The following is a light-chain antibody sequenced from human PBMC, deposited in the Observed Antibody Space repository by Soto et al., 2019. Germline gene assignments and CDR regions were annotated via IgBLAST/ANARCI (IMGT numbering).Light chain of an antibody. CDR1: QSLLHSNGYNY. V-gene: IGKV2-28*01. J-gene: IGKJ4*01. CDR3: MQALQTPLT. Sequence: DIVMTQSPLSLPFTPGEPASISCRSSQSLLHSNGYNYLDWYLQKPGQSPQLLIYLGSSRASGVPDRFSGSGSGTDFTLKISRVEAEDVGVYYCMQALQTPLTFGGGTKVEIK. CDR2: LGS.